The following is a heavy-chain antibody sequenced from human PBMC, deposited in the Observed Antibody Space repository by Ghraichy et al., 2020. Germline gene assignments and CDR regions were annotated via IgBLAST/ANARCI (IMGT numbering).Heavy chain of an antibody. Sequence: SETLSLTCAFYGGSFSGYYWSWIRQPPGKGLEWIGEINHSGSTNYNPSLKSRVTISVDTSKNQFSLKLSSVTAADTAVYYCARGRFYRQRITMIVVAVNFDDWGQGTLVTVSS. J-gene: IGHJ4*02. CDR1: GGSFSGYY. V-gene: IGHV4-34*01. CDR2: INHSGST. CDR3: ARGRFYRQRITMIVVAVNFDD. D-gene: IGHD3-22*01.